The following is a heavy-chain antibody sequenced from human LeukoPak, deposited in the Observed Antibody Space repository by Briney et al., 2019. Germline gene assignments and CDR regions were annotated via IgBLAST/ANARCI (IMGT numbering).Heavy chain of an antibody. V-gene: IGHV3-21*01. CDR1: GFTFSSYS. D-gene: IGHD6-13*01. J-gene: IGHJ4*02. CDR3: ARALTSSWSIDY. Sequence: GGSLRLSCAASGFTFSSYSMNWVRQAPGKGLEWVSSISSSSSYIYYADSVKGRFTIPRDNAKNSLYLQMNSLRAEDTAVYYCARALTSSWSIDYWGQGTLVTVSS. CDR2: ISSSSSYI.